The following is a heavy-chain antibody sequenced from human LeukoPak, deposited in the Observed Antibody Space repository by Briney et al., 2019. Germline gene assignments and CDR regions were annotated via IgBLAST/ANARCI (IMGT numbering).Heavy chain of an antibody. J-gene: IGHJ2*01. CDR1: GGSISSSSYY. V-gene: IGHV4-61*05. Sequence: SETLSLTCTVSGGSISSSSYYWGWIRQPPGKGLEWIGYIYYSGSTNYSPSLKSRVTISLDTSKKQFSLKLSSVTAADTAVYYCARGRGPVVGAMVSGRYFDLWGRGTLVTVSS. CDR2: IYYSGST. CDR3: ARGRGPVVGAMVSGRYFDL. D-gene: IGHD5-18*01.